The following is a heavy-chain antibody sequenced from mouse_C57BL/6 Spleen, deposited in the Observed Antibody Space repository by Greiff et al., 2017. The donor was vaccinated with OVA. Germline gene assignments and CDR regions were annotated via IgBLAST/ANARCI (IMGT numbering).Heavy chain of an antibody. CDR1: GYAFSSSW. CDR3: ASGDGINYYGSDY. V-gene: IGHV1-82*01. J-gene: IGHJ2*01. CDR2: IYPGDGDT. D-gene: IGHD1-1*01. Sequence: QVQLKQSGPELVKPGASVKISCKASGYAFSSSWMNWVKQRPGKGLEWIGRIYPGDGDTNYNGKFKGKATLTADKSSSTAYRQLISLTSEDSACYCCASGDGINYYGSDYWGQGTTLTVSS.